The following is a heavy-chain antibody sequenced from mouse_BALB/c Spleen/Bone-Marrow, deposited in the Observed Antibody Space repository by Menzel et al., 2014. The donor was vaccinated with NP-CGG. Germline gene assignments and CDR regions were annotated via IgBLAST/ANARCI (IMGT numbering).Heavy chain of an antibody. V-gene: IGHV5-4*02. CDR2: ISDGGSYT. CDR1: GFTFSDYY. J-gene: IGHJ3*01. CDR3: ARALYGSSYGFAY. Sequence: EVMLVESGGGLVKPGGSLKLSCAASGFTFSDYYMYWVRQTPEKRLEWVATISDGGSYTYYPDSVKGRFTISRDNAKNNLYLQMSSLKYEDTAMYYCARALYGSSYGFAYWGQGTLVTVSA. D-gene: IGHD1-1*01.